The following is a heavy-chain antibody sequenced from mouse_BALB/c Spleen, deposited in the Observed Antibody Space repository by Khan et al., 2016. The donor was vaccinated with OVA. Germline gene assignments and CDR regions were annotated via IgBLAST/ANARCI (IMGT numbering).Heavy chain of an antibody. CDR1: GYSITSDYA. CDR3: AMGRTY. D-gene: IGHD4-1*01. V-gene: IGHV3-2*02. CDR2: ISYSGST. J-gene: IGHJ3*01. Sequence: EVQLQESGPGLVKPSQSLSLTCTVTGYSITSDYAWNWIRQFPGNKLEWMGYISYSGSTSYNPSLKSRISITRDTSKNQFCLQLNSVTTEDTATYYCAMGRTYWGQGTLVTVSA.